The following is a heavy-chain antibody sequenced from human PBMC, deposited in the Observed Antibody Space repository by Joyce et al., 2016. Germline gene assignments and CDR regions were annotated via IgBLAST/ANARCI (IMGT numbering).Heavy chain of an antibody. J-gene: IGHJ4*02. V-gene: IGHV4-4*02. D-gene: IGHD3-10*01. CDR1: GDSIISRNW. CDR2: IYQSGKT. Sequence: QVQLQESGPGLVKPSGTLSLTCAVSGDSIISRNWWSWVRQPPGKGLEWIGEIYQSGKTNYNPSLKSRATISVDKSNNQIFLRLTSVTAADTALYFCTREMGSLAVFDSWGQGTQVTVSS. CDR3: TREMGSLAVFDS.